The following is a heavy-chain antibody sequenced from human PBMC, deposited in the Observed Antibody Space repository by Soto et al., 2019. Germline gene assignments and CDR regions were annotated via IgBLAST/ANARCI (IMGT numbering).Heavy chain of an antibody. CDR3: ARDLPGYCTTTDCYSYFDY. D-gene: IGHD2-2*02. V-gene: IGHV3-7*03. Sequence: PRLSCAVSGFTFTSYSMSWVRQAPGEGLEWVADIQQDGSEKYYVDSVKGRFTISRDNAKNSLYLQMNSLRAEDTAVYYCARDLPGYCTTTDCYSYFDYWGQGTLVTVYS. CDR1: GFTFTSYS. CDR2: IQQDGSEK. J-gene: IGHJ4*02.